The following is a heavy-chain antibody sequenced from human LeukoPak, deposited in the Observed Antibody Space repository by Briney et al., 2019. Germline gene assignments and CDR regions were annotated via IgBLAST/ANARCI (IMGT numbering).Heavy chain of an antibody. CDR1: GFTFSSYA. V-gene: IGHV3-23*01. Sequence: GGSLRLSCAASGFTFSSYAMNWVRQAPGKGLEWVSGTSGSGGSTNYADSVKGRFTISRDSSKNTLYLQMNSLRAEDTAVYYSAKVSNYYYYYGMDVWGQGTTVTVSS. CDR3: AKVSNYYYYYGMDV. J-gene: IGHJ6*02. CDR2: TSGSGGST.